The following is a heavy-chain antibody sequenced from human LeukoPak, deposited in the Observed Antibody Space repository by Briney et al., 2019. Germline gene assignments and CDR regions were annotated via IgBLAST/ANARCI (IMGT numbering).Heavy chain of an antibody. J-gene: IGHJ4*02. V-gene: IGHV3-73*01. Sequence: PGGSLRPSCAASGFTFSGSAMHWVRQASGKGLEWVGRIRSKANSYATAYAASVKGRFTISRDDSKNTAYLQMNSLKTEDTAVYYCTRLGSAILDYWGQGTLVTVSS. CDR3: TRLGSAILDY. D-gene: IGHD3-10*01. CDR1: GFTFSGSA. CDR2: IRSKANSYAT.